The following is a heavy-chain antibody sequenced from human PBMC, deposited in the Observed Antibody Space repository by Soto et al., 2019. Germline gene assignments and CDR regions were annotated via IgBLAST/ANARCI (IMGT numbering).Heavy chain of an antibody. V-gene: IGHV6-1*01. CDR1: GDSVSSNSAA. Sequence: PSQTLSLTCAISGDSVSSNSAAWNWIRQSPSRGLEWLGRTYYRSKWYNDYAVSVKSRITINPDTSKNQFSLQLNSVTPEDTAVYYCARDRSGIAVAGTQTSYYYYGMDVWGQGTTVTVS. D-gene: IGHD6-19*01. CDR2: TYYRSKWYN. CDR3: ARDRSGIAVAGTQTSYYYYGMDV. J-gene: IGHJ6*02.